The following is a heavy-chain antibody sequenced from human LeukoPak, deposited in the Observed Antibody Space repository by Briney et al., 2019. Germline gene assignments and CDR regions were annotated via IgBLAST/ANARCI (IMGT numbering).Heavy chain of an antibody. CDR3: ARGPPPDFDC. V-gene: IGHV4-30-2*01. CDR2: IYHSGST. J-gene: IGHJ4*02. Sequence: SETLSLTCTVSGGSISSGGYYWSCIRQPPGKGLEWIGYIYHSGSTYYNPSLKSRVTISVDRSKNQFSLKLSSVTAADTAVYYCARGPPPDFDCWGQGTLVTVSS. CDR1: GGSISSGGYY.